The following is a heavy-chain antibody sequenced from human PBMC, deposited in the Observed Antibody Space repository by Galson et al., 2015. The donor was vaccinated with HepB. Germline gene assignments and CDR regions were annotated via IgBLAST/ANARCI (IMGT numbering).Heavy chain of an antibody. CDR1: GLAFSSYA. CDR3: GSSSWYGGFDY. J-gene: IGHJ4*02. CDR2: ISYDGSNK. V-gene: IGHV3-30*04. D-gene: IGHD6-13*01. Sequence: SLRLSCAASGLAFSSYAMHWVRQAPGKGLEWVAVISYDGSNKYYADSVKGRFTISRDNSKNTLYLQMNSLRAEDTAVYYCGSSSWYGGFDYWGQGTLVTVSS.